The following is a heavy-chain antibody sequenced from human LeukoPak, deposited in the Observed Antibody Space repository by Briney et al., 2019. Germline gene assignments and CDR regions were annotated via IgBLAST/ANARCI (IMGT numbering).Heavy chain of an antibody. V-gene: IGHV3-7*01. CDR2: IILDGTEK. Sequence: GGSLCLSCAVSGFTLCILCIIWGPQTPGEGLELVANIILDGTEKYYRDPVKGRFTISRDNAKNSLYLQMSSLRVEDTAVYYCGRGSAVDSCGRGTLVTVCS. CDR1: GFTLCILC. J-gene: IGHJ4*02. CDR3: GRGSAVDS.